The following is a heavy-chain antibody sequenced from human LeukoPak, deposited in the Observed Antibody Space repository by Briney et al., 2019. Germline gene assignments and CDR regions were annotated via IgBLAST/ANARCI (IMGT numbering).Heavy chain of an antibody. J-gene: IGHJ4*02. D-gene: IGHD6-25*01. CDR3: ARTARGRLFDY. CDR2: IKKDGSEK. CDR1: GLIFNTYW. Sequence: GGSLRLSCGASGLIFNTYWMSWVRQAPGKGLEWVANIKKDGSEKYYVDSVKGRFTISRDNAKNSLYLQMNSLRAEDTAVYYCARTARGRLFDYWGQGTLVTVSS. V-gene: IGHV3-7*01.